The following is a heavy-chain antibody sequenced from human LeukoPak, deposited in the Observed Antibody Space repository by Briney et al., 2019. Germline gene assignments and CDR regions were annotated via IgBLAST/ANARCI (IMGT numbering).Heavy chain of an antibody. V-gene: IGHV4-59*12. Sequence: SETLSLTCTVSGGSISSYYWSWIRQPPGKGLEWIGYIYYSGSTNYNPSLKSRVTISVDTSKNQFSLKLSSVTAADTAVYYCARGGDSSGWYGYYYYGMDVWGQGTTVTVSS. J-gene: IGHJ6*02. CDR2: IYYSGST. D-gene: IGHD6-19*01. CDR3: ARGGDSSGWYGYYYYGMDV. CDR1: GGSISSYY.